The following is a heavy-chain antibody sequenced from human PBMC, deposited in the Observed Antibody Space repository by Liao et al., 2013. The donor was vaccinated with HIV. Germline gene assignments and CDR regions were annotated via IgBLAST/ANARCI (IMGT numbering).Heavy chain of an antibody. CDR2: IYDSGTA. V-gene: IGHV4-4*07. J-gene: IGHJ4*02. Sequence: QVHLQESGPGLVTPSQTLSLTCSVSGGSFTTYYWSWIRHPAGKGLEWIGRIYDSGTANYNPSLRSRVTMSVDTSKNQFSLRLRSVTDADTAVYYCARSQWRLRGMVFDYWGQGTLVSVSS. CDR1: GGSFTTYY. D-gene: IGHD2-21*02. CDR3: ARSQWRLRGMVFDY.